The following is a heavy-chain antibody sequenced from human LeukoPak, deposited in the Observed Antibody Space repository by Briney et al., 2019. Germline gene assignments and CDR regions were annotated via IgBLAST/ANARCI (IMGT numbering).Heavy chain of an antibody. CDR3: ASASLPALRFLEWLPFN. CDR1: GYTFTGYY. D-gene: IGHD3-3*01. Sequence: ASVKASCKASGYTFTGYYMHWVRQASGQGLEWMGWINPNSGGTNYAQKFQGRVTMTRDTSISTAYMELSRLRSDDTAVYYCASASLPALRFLEWLPFNWGQGTLVTVSS. V-gene: IGHV1-2*02. CDR2: INPNSGGT. J-gene: IGHJ4*02.